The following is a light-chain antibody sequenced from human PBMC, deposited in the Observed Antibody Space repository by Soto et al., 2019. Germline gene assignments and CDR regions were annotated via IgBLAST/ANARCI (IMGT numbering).Light chain of an antibody. CDR1: QDISNY. CDR3: QQYDNLPRFT. V-gene: IGKV1-33*01. CDR2: DAS. Sequence: DIQMTQSPSSLSASVGDRVTITCQASQDISNYLNWYQQKPGKAPKLLIYDASNLETGDPSRFSGSGSGTDFTFTISSLQPEDIATYYCQQYDNLPRFTFGPGTKVDIK. J-gene: IGKJ3*01.